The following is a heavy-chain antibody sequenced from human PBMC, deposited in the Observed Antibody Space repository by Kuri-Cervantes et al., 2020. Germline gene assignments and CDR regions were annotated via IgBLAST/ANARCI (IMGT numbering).Heavy chain of an antibody. Sequence: GGSLRLSCAASGFTFSSYAMSWVRQAPGKGLEWVSAISGSGGSTYYADSVKGRFTISGDNAKNSLYLRMNSLRAEDTAVYYCARDGLRLFDYWGQGTLVTVSS. CDR2: ISGSGGST. CDR1: GFTFSSYA. CDR3: ARDGLRLFDY. V-gene: IGHV3-23*01. J-gene: IGHJ4*02. D-gene: IGHD4-17*01.